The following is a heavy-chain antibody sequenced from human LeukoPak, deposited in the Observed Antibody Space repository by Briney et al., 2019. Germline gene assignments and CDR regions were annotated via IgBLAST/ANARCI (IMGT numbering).Heavy chain of an antibody. J-gene: IGHJ6*03. CDR1: GYTFTSYD. Sequence: ASVKVSCKASGYTFTSYDINWVRQATGQGLEWMGWMNPNSGNTGYAQKFQGRVTITRNTSISTAYMELSSLGSEDTAVYYCARGLEERTKDYYYYYMDVWGKGTTVTVSS. D-gene: IGHD1-1*01. CDR3: ARGLEERTKDYYYYYMDV. CDR2: MNPNSGNT. V-gene: IGHV1-8*03.